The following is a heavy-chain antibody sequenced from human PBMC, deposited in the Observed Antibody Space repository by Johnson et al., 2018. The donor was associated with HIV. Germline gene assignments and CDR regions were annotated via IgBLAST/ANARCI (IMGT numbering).Heavy chain of an antibody. CDR2: ISGSGGST. D-gene: IGHD3-22*01. V-gene: IGHV3-23*04. CDR3: TRGRHSSGYYTVTFDI. CDR1: GFTFSSYA. Sequence: VQLVESGGVVVQPGGSLRLSCAASGFTFSSYAMSWVRQAPGKGLEWVSAISGSGGSTYYADSVKGRFPISRDNSKNTLYLQMNSLRAEDTAVYYCTRGRHSSGYYTVTFDIWGQGTMLTVSS. J-gene: IGHJ3*02.